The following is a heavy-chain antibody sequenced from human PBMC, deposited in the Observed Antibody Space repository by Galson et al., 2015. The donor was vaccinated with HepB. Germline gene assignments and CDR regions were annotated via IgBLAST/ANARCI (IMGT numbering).Heavy chain of an antibody. J-gene: IGHJ6*01. Sequence: SLRLSCAASGFTFSSYAMSWVRQVPGQGLMWIARIDGDGSKIGYADSVKGRFTVSRDNAKNMLYLQLDSLRAEDTGVYYCARGNRDVWGQGTTVTVSS. CDR3: ARGNRDV. V-gene: IGHV3-74*01. D-gene: IGHD2/OR15-2a*01. CDR2: IDGDGSKI. CDR1: GFTFSSYA.